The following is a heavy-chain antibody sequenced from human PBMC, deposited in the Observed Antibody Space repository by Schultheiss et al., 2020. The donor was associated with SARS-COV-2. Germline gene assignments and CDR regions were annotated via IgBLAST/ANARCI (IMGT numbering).Heavy chain of an antibody. V-gene: IGHV4-39*07. D-gene: IGHD6-19*01. CDR1: GGSISSSSYY. J-gene: IGHJ4*02. CDR2: IYHSGST. Sequence: SETLSLTCTVSGGSISSSSYYWGWIRQPPGKGLEWIGEIYHSGSTNYNPSLKSRVTISVDTSKNQFSLKLSSVTAADTAVYYCARKPYWGTVAGTYYFDYWGQGTLVTVSS. CDR3: ARKPYWGTVAGTYYFDY.